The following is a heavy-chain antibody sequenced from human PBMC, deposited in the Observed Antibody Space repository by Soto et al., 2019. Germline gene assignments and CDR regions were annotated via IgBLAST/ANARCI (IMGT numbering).Heavy chain of an antibody. Sequence: ASVKVSCKASGYTFTSYGISWVRQAPGQGLEWMGWISANNGNTGYAQKFQGRVTMTRNTSISTAYMELSSLRSEDTAVYYCARGPSYSSGWEPNIDYWGQGTLVTVSS. J-gene: IGHJ4*02. CDR1: GYTFTSYG. CDR3: ARGPSYSSGWEPNIDY. D-gene: IGHD6-19*01. V-gene: IGHV1-8*02. CDR2: ISANNGNT.